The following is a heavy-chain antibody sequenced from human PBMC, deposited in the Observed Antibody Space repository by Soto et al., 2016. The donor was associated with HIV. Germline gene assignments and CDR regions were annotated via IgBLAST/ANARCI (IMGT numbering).Heavy chain of an antibody. CDR2: ISPIFGTA. CDR3: AREGYYDILTGYYLYYFDY. CDR1: GDTFGRYP. Sequence: QVHLVQSGAEVKKPGSSMKVSCKTSGDTFGRYPISWVRQAPGQGLEWMGGISPIFGTANYAQKFQGRVTITADESTNTAYMELSSLRSEDTAVYYCAREGYYDILTGYYLYYFDYWGQGTLVTVSS. V-gene: IGHV1-69*13. J-gene: IGHJ4*02. D-gene: IGHD3-9*01.